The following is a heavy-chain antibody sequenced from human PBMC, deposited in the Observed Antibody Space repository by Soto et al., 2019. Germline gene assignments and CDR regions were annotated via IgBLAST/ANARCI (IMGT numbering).Heavy chain of an antibody. V-gene: IGHV4-31*03. D-gene: IGHD5-12*01. J-gene: IGHJ4*02. Sequence: QVQLQESGRGLVKPSQTLSLTCTVSGGSVSSGGYYWSWIRQHPGKGLEWIGYIYYSGSTYYNPSLESRVTISVDTSKNQFSLKLSSVTAADTAVYYCARICGDGYNHSGFDDWGQGTLVTVSS. CDR3: ARICGDGYNHSGFDD. CDR2: IYYSGST. CDR1: GGSVSSGGYY.